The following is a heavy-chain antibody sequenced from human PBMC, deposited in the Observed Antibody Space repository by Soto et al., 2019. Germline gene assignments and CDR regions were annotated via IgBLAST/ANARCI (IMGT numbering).Heavy chain of an antibody. Sequence: QLQLQESGPGLVKPSETLSLTCTVSGGSISSSSYYWGWIRQPPGKGLEWIGSIYYSGSTYYNPSLKSRVTISVDTSKNQFSLKLSSVTAADTAVYYCASLRFPRWFDPWGQGTLVTVSS. CDR3: ASLRFPRWFDP. V-gene: IGHV4-39*01. D-gene: IGHD3-3*01. CDR1: GGSISSSSYY. J-gene: IGHJ5*02. CDR2: IYYSGST.